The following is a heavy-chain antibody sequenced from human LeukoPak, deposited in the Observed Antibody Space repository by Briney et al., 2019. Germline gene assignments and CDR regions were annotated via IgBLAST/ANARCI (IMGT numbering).Heavy chain of an antibody. J-gene: IGHJ4*02. V-gene: IGHV3-64*01. CDR3: ARKRQEAYFDY. CDR1: EFSVGSNY. CDR2: ISNNGGST. Sequence: GGSLRLSCAASEFSVGSNYMTWVRQAPGKGLEYVSSISNNGGSTYYANSVKGRFTISRDNSKNTLYLQMGSLRAEDMAVYYCARKRQEAYFDYWGQGTLVTVSS.